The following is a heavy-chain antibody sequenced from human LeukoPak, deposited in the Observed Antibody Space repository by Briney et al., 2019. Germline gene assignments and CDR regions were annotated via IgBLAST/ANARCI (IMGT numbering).Heavy chain of an antibody. CDR3: ARRDHDGSLPYAFDI. D-gene: IGHD3-22*01. J-gene: IGHJ3*02. V-gene: IGHV4-59*08. CDR1: GGSISGYH. Sequence: SETLSLTCTVSGGSISGYHWGWIRQPPGKGLEWIGYISYSGRTNYNPSLKSRVAVSVDTSKNQFSLKLSSVTAADTAVYYCARRDHDGSLPYAFDIWGQGTVVTVSS. CDR2: ISYSGRT.